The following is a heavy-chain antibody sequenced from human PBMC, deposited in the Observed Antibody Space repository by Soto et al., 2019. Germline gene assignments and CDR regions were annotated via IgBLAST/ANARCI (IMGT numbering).Heavy chain of an antibody. CDR1: GNTLNTDT. V-gene: IGHV1-69*02. D-gene: IGHD3-22*01. CDR3: AMGRTGSNGYYWA. CDR2: IIPVIGVG. J-gene: IGHJ5*02. Sequence: QVQLVQSGAEVKKPGSSVKVSCKTSGNTLNTDTITWLRQAPGQGLEWMGRIIPVIGVGTYAQKFQDRVTITADKSTTTVYMEVTSLTSEDTATYYCAMGRTGSNGYYWAWGQGTQVTVS.